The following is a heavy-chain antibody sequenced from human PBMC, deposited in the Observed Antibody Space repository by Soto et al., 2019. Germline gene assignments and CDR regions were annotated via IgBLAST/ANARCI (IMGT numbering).Heavy chain of an antibody. Sequence: PGGSLRLSCEASGFSFISFAMNFFRHAPGRGLEWVSYISDDGASIYYADSLKGRFTISRDNAKNSLSLQMNNLRAEDTAVYYCARENSVQAWLHHFDHWGLGTLVTVSS. CDR1: GFSFISFA. J-gene: IGHJ4*02. CDR2: ISDDGASI. V-gene: IGHV3-48*03. CDR3: ARENSVQAWLHHFDH. D-gene: IGHD5-18*01.